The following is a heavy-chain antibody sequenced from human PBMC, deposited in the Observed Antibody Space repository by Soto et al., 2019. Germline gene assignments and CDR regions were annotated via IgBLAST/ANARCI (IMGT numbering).Heavy chain of an antibody. D-gene: IGHD6-13*01. V-gene: IGHV3-33*01. CDR2: IWYDGSVK. CDR1: GFTFSHHA. Sequence: QVQLVESGGDVVQPGSSLRLSCATSGFTFSHHAMHWVRQAPGKGLQWVAQIWYDGSVKNYADSMKGRFTISRDSPKNTLFLQMKSLRLEDTAVYYCARDGQQLAPYAFDIWGQGTLVIVSS. J-gene: IGHJ3*02. CDR3: ARDGQQLAPYAFDI.